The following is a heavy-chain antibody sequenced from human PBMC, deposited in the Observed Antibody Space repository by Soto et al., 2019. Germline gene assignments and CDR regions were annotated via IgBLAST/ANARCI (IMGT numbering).Heavy chain of an antibody. V-gene: IGHV1-18*01. CDR3: SRDPSIAADLPVDY. Sequence: QVQLVQSGAEVKKPGASVKVSCKASGYTFTSYGISWVRQAPGQGLEWMGWISAYNGNTNYAQKLQGRVTMTTDTSKSTAYMELRSLGSDDTAVYYCSRDPSIAADLPVDYWGEGTLVTVSS. J-gene: IGHJ4*02. CDR1: GYTFTSYG. D-gene: IGHD6-13*01. CDR2: ISAYNGNT.